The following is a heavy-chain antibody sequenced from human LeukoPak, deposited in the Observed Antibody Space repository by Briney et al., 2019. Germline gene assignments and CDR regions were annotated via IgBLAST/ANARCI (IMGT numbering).Heavy chain of an antibody. CDR1: GGSISSSSYY. J-gene: IGHJ4*02. V-gene: IGHV4-39*01. CDR2: IYYSGST. CDR3: ARAIKDIVVVVAPVYFDY. D-gene: IGHD2-15*01. Sequence: SETLSLTCTVSGGSISSSSYYWGWIRQPPGTGLEWIGSIYYSGSTYYNPSLKSRVTISVDTSKNQFSLKLSSVTAADTAVYYCARAIKDIVVVVAPVYFDYWGQGTLVTVSS.